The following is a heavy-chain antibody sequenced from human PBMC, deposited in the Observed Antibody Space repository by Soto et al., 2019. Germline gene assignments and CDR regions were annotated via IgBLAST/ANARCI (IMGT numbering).Heavy chain of an antibody. Sequence: QVQLQQSGPGLVKPSQTLSLTCTVSGGSISSANFYWSWIRQHPGKGLEWIGHIYYNGTTYYNPSRKSRVYISVDTSKNQFSLKLSSVHAAHTAVYDCAREPRLLIWFGGLHPWGQGTLVTVSS. CDR1: GGSISSANFY. CDR3: AREPRLLIWFGGLHP. D-gene: IGHD3-10*01. J-gene: IGHJ5*02. V-gene: IGHV4-31*03. CDR2: IYYNGTT.